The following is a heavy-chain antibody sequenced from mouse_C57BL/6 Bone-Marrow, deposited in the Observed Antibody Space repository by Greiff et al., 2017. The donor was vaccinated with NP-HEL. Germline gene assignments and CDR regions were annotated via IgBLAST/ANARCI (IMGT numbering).Heavy chain of an antibody. J-gene: IGHJ3*01. Sequence: QVQLQQPGAELVKPGASVKLSCKASGYTFTSYWMHWVKQRPGQGLEWIGMIHPNSGSTNYNEKFKSKATLTVDKSSSTAYMQLSSLTSEDSAVYYCARGEYGSSWFAYWGQGTLVTVSA. CDR2: IHPNSGST. V-gene: IGHV1-64*01. D-gene: IGHD1-1*01. CDR1: GYTFTSYW. CDR3: ARGEYGSSWFAY.